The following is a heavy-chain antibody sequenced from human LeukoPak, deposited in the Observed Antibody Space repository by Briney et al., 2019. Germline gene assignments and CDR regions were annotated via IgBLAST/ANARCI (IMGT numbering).Heavy chain of an antibody. D-gene: IGHD2-21*01. V-gene: IGHV3-23*01. CDR2: ISASGGST. Sequence: GGSLRLSCAASGFTFSSSAMSWVRQVPGKGLEWVSGISASGGSTSYADSVKGRFSISRDNSKNTLYLQMDSLRGEDTAVYYCAKDFRIGYSAHFDYWGQGALVTVSS. J-gene: IGHJ4*02. CDR1: GFTFSSSA. CDR3: AKDFRIGYSAHFDY.